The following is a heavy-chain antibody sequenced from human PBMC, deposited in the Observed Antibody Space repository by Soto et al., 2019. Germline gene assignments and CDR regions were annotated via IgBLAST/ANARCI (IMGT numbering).Heavy chain of an antibody. Sequence: EVQLLESGGGLVQPGGSLRLSCAASGFTFSSYAMSWVRQAPGKGLEWVSAISGSGGSTYYADSVKGRFTISRDNSKNTLYLQMSSLRAEDTAMYYCIRDFGEVGSTAAFDIWGQGTMVTVSS. CDR1: GFTFSSYA. V-gene: IGHV3-23*01. CDR3: IRDFGEVGSTAAFDI. CDR2: ISGSGGST. J-gene: IGHJ3*02. D-gene: IGHD1-26*01.